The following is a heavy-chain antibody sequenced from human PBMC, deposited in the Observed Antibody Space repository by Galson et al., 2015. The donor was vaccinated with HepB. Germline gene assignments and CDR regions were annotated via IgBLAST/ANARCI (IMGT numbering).Heavy chain of an antibody. CDR1: GGSFSGYY. V-gene: IGHV4-34*01. J-gene: IGHJ6*02. CDR2: INHSGST. Sequence: SETLSLTCAVYGGSFSGYYWSWIRQPPGKGLEWIEEINHSGSTNYNPSLKSRVTISVDTSKNQFSLKLSSVTAADTAVYYCARAFVGESLSQRYYYYGMDVWGQGTTVTVSS. D-gene: IGHD3-10*01. CDR3: ARAFVGESLSQRYYYYGMDV.